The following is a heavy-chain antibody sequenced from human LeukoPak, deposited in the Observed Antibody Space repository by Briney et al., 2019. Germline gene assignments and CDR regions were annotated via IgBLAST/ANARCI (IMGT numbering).Heavy chain of an antibody. CDR1: GFTLSNYW. CDR3: AREYNSGPKQTDAFDI. D-gene: IGHD3-22*01. CDR2: ISGDEIWT. J-gene: IGHJ3*02. Sequence: AGGSLRLSCAASGFTLSNYWMHWVRQAPGKGLVWVSRISGDEIWTSYADSVKGRFIISRDNAKNTPYLQMNGLRTEDTAVYYCAREYNSGPKQTDAFDIWGQGTMVTVSS. V-gene: IGHV3-74*01.